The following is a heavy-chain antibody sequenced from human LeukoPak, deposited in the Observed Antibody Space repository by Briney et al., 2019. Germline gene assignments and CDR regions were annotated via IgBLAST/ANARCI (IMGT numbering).Heavy chain of an antibody. D-gene: IGHD6-13*01. Sequence: SVKVSCKASGGTFSIYAISWVRQAPGQGLEWMGGIIPIFGTANYAQKFQGRVTITADESTSTAYMELRSLRSDDTAVYYCARGGTGAAAPDDYWGQGTLVTVSS. J-gene: IGHJ4*02. CDR1: GGTFSIYA. CDR3: ARGGTGAAAPDDY. CDR2: IIPIFGTA. V-gene: IGHV1-69*13.